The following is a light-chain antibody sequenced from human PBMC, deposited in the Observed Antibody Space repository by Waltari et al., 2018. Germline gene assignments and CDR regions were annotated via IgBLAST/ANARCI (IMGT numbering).Light chain of an antibody. CDR1: SSDVGGYKY. V-gene: IGLV2-8*01. CDR2: EVS. J-gene: IGLJ2*01. CDR3: SSYAGNNVV. Sequence: QSALTQPPSASGSPGQSVSISCTGTSSDVGGYKYVSWYQQHPGQAPKLLIYEVSKRPQGVPYRFSGSKSGITASLTVSGLQVEDEAGYCCSSYAGNNVVFGGGTKQTVL.